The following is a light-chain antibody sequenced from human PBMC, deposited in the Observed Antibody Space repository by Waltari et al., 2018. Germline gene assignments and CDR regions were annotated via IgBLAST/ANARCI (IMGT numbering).Light chain of an antibody. Sequence: SSDLTQDPDVSVALGQTVRITCQGDIFRTSYGNWCRQKPGQAPELVNYGKNNRPPGIPDRFSASSSENTASLIITGAQAEDEADYYCSSRELSGHVVFGGGTRLTVL. CDR2: GKN. CDR1: IFRTSY. V-gene: IGLV3-19*01. J-gene: IGLJ2*01. CDR3: SSRELSGHVV.